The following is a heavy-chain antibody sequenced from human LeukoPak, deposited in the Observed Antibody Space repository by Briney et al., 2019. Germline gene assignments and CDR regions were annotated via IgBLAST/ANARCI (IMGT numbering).Heavy chain of an antibody. Sequence: GGSLRLSCAASGFTVSSNYMSWVRQAPGKGLEWVSVIYSGGGTYYADSVKGRFTISRDNSKNTLYLQMNSLRAEDTAVYYCARDQGYRQPFDYWGQGTLVTVSS. CDR3: ARDQGYRQPFDY. J-gene: IGHJ4*02. D-gene: IGHD3-16*02. CDR1: GFTVSSNY. CDR2: IYSGGGT. V-gene: IGHV3-66*01.